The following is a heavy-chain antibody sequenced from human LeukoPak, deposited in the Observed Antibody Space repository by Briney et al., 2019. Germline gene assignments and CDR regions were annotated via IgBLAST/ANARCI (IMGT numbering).Heavy chain of an antibody. CDR1: GASISSDKW. CDR3: ARAGVWLPAV. D-gene: IGHD3-9*01. CDR2: INHNGNT. Sequence: PSGTLSLTCAVSGASISSDKWWSWVRQPPGKGLEWIGEINHNGNTNYSPSLKSRVTMSTDKSKNEFSLRLTSVTAADTAVYYCARAGVWLPAVWGQGTLVTVSS. J-gene: IGHJ4*02. V-gene: IGHV4-4*02.